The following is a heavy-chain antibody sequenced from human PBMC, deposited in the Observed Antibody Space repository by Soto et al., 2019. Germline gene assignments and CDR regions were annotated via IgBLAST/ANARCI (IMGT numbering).Heavy chain of an antibody. Sequence: SETLSLTCTVSGGSIKNYYWSWIRQPPGKGLEWIGNILYSGSTKYNPSLRSRVTISVDTSKNQFSLKLSSVTAADTAVYYCARDVGYYYDSRGSVAIDIWGQGTMVTVSS. V-gene: IGHV4-59*01. D-gene: IGHD3-22*01. CDR2: ILYSGST. CDR1: GGSIKNYY. CDR3: ARDVGYYYDSRGSVAIDI. J-gene: IGHJ3*02.